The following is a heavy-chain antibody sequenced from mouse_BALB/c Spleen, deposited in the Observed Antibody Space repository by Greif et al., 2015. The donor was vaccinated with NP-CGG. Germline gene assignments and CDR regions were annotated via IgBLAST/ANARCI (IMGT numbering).Heavy chain of an antibody. Sequence: VQLQQSGAELVMPGASVKMSCKASGYTFTDYWMHWVKQRPGQGLEWIGAIDTSDSYTSYNQKFKGKATLTVDESSSTAYMQLSSLTSEDSAVYYCARGLGPKGAMDYWGQGTSVTVSS. J-gene: IGHJ4*01. CDR3: ARGLGPKGAMDY. CDR2: IDTSDSYT. D-gene: IGHD3-1*01. CDR1: GYTFTDYW. V-gene: IGHV1-69*01.